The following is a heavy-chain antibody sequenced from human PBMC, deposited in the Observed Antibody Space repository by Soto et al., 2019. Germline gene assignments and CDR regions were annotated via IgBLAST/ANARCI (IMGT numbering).Heavy chain of an antibody. V-gene: IGHV1-3*01. CDR2: INAGNGNT. Sequence: ASVKVSCKASGYTFTSYAMHWVRQAPGQRLEWMGWINAGNGNTKYSQKFQGRVTITRDTSASTAYMELSSLRSEDTAVYYCARDSVKYYDFWSGYFRRYNWFDPWGQGTLVTVSS. CDR1: GYTFTSYA. D-gene: IGHD3-3*01. CDR3: ARDSVKYYDFWSGYFRRYNWFDP. J-gene: IGHJ5*02.